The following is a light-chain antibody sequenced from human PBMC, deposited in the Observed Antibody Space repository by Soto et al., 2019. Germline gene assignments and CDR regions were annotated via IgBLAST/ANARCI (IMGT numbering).Light chain of an antibody. J-gene: IGLJ2*01. CDR1: SGHSSYA. CDR2: LNSDGSH. CDR3: QPWGTGILVV. V-gene: IGLV4-69*01. Sequence: QLVLTQSPSASASLGASVKLTCTLSSGHSSYAIAWHQQQPEKGPRYLMKLNSDGSHSKGDGIPDRFSGSSSGAERDLTISSLQSEDEADYYCQPWGTGILVVFGGGTKLTVL.